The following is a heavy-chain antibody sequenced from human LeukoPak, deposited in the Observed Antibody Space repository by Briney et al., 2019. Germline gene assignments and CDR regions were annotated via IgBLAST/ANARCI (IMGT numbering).Heavy chain of an antibody. CDR1: GGSISSYY. Sequence: SETLSLTCTVSGGSISSYYWSWIRQPPGKGLERIGYIYYSGSTNYNPSLKSRVTISVDTSKNQFSLKLSSVTAADTAVYYCARYVWGSYRFDYWGQGTLVTVSS. D-gene: IGHD3-16*02. V-gene: IGHV4-59*01. CDR3: ARYVWGSYRFDY. J-gene: IGHJ4*02. CDR2: IYYSGST.